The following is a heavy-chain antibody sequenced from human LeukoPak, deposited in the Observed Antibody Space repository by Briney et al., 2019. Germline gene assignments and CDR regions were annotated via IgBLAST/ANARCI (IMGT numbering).Heavy chain of an antibody. CDR1: GFTFSSYA. CDR2: ISSNGVST. J-gene: IGHJ4*02. Sequence: PGGSLRLSCSASGFTFSSYAMHWVRQAPGKGLEYVSAISSNGVSTYYADSVKGRFTISRDNSKNTLYLQMSSVRAEDTAVYYRVKGLRYYDSSDTFDYWGQGTLVTVSS. CDR3: VKGLRYYDSSDTFDY. D-gene: IGHD3-22*01. V-gene: IGHV3-64D*06.